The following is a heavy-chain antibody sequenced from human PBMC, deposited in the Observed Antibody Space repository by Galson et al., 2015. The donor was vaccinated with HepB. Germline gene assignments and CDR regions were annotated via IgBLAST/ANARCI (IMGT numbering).Heavy chain of an antibody. Sequence: SETLSLTCTVSGGSISSYYWSWIRQPPGKGLEWIGYIYYSGSTNYNPSLKSRVTISVDTSKNQFSLKLSSVTAADTAVYYCASSPTPSYYYDSSGYLDYWGQGTLVTVSS. D-gene: IGHD3-22*01. CDR3: ASSPTPSYYYDSSGYLDY. CDR1: GGSISSYY. CDR2: IYYSGST. V-gene: IGHV4-59*01. J-gene: IGHJ4*02.